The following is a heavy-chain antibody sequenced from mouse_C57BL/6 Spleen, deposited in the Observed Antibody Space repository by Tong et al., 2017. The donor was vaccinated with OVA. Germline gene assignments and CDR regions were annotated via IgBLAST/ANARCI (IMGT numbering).Heavy chain of an antibody. CDR1: GYTFTTYP. D-gene: IGHD1-1*01. Sequence: VQLQESGAELVKPGASVKMSCKASGYTFTTYPIDWMKQNHGKSLEWIGNFYPFNDDTKYNEKFKGKATVTVDTSYSTAYMELHSLTSEDSAVYFCARLGYYYGSRTDYAMDYWGQGTSVTVSS. CDR2: FYPFNDDT. J-gene: IGHJ4*01. V-gene: IGHV1-47*01. CDR3: ARLGYYYGSRTDYAMDY.